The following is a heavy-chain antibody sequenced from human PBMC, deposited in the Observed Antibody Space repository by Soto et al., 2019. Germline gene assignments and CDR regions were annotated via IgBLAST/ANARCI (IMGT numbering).Heavy chain of an antibody. Sequence: QLQLQESGSGLVKPSQTLSLTCAVSGGSISSGGYSWSWIRQPPGKGLEWIGYIYHSGSTYYNPSLKSRVTISVAMSKNQFSLKLSSVTAADTAVYYCARVGSSGWYGIDYWGQGTLVTVSS. J-gene: IGHJ4*02. CDR1: GGSISSGGYS. D-gene: IGHD6-19*01. CDR2: IYHSGST. CDR3: ARVGSSGWYGIDY. V-gene: IGHV4-30-2*01.